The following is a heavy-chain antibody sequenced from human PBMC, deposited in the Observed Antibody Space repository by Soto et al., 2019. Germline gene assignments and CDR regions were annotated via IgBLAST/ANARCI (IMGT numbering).Heavy chain of an antibody. CDR2: IYYSGTT. J-gene: IGHJ4*02. D-gene: IGHD3-10*01. CDR3: ARESYYGSGATVVTY. V-gene: IGHV4-39*07. CDR1: GGSISSSGYY. Sequence: SETLSLTWTVSGGSISSSGYYWGWIRQPPGKGLEWIGTIYYSGTTSYNPSLNSRVTMSVHTSKNQFSLKLNSVTAADTAVYYCARESYYGSGATVVTYWGLGTLVTVSS.